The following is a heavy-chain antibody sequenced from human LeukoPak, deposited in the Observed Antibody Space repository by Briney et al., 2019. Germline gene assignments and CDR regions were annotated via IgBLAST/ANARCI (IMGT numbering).Heavy chain of an antibody. J-gene: IGHJ4*02. CDR1: GGPISSSNYY. Sequence: PSETLSLTCTVSGGPISSSNYYWGWIRQPPGKGLEWIGTIYYSGSTYYNPSLKSRVTISVDTSKNQFSLKLSSVTAADTAVYYCARSGSGYLRYYFDYWGQGTLVTVSS. CDR2: IYYSGST. D-gene: IGHD5-12*01. V-gene: IGHV4-39*07. CDR3: ARSGSGYLRYYFDY.